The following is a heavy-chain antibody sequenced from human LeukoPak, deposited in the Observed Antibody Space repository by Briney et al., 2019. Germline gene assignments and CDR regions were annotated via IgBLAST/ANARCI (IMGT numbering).Heavy chain of an antibody. CDR2: IRYDGSNK. J-gene: IGHJ4*02. CDR3: ANILYNWNDGSY. Sequence: PGGSLRLSWAASGFNLSSYVMHWVHQAPGKALAWVAFIRYDGSNKYYADSVKGRFTISRDNSKNTLYLQMNSLRAEDTAVYYCANILYNWNDGSYWGQGTLVTVSS. D-gene: IGHD1-1*01. CDR1: GFNLSSYV. V-gene: IGHV3-30*02.